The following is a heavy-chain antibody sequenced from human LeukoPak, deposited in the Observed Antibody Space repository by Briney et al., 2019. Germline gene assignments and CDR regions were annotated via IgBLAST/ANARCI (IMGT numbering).Heavy chain of an antibody. V-gene: IGHV3-30*04. CDR1: GFTFRSYA. CDR3: VKARIRQVPPSGLYYYMDV. J-gene: IGHJ6*03. CDR2: ISYDGSNK. D-gene: IGHD1-14*01. Sequence: GRSLRLSCAASGFTFRSYAMHWVRQAPGKGLEWVAVISYDGSNKYYADSVKGRFTISRDNSKNTLYLQMNSLRAEDTAVYYCVKARIRQVPPSGLYYYMDVWGKGTTVTVSS.